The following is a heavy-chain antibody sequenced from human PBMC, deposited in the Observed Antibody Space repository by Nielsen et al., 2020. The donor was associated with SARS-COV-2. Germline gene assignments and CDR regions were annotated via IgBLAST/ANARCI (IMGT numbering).Heavy chain of an antibody. CDR3: ARYPTPDQYYDFWSGYYTHYYYYMDV. J-gene: IGHJ6*03. Sequence: GESLKISCAASGFTFSSYWMSWVRQAPGKGLEWVANIKQDGSEKYYVDSVKGRFTISRDNAKNSLYLQMNSLRAEDTAVYYCARYPTPDQYYDFWSGYYTHYYYYMDVWGKGTTVTVSS. V-gene: IGHV3-7*01. D-gene: IGHD3-3*01. CDR1: GFTFSSYW. CDR2: IKQDGSEK.